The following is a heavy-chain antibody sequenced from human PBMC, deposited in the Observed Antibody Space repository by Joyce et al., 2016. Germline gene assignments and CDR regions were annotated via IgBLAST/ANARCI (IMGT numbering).Heavy chain of an antibody. D-gene: IGHD3-22*01. CDR1: GFTFSTSS. Sequence: EVQLVESGGGLVKPGGSLRISCAASGFTFSTSSMSWFRRGPGKGREWVSAISRDSTYIFYADSVKGRFTVSRDNAKNSLYLQMNSLRAEDTAVFFCARGGIVYDYSMDLWGQGTTVTVSS. V-gene: IGHV3-21*02. J-gene: IGHJ6*02. CDR3: ARGGIVYDYSMDL. CDR2: ISRDSTYI.